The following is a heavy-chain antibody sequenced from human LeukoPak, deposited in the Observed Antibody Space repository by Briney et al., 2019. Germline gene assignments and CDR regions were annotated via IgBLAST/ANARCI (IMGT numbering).Heavy chain of an antibody. J-gene: IGHJ3*02. Sequence: SQTLSLTCTVSGGSISSGGYYWSWIRQHPGKGLEWIGYIYYSGSTYYNPSLKSRVTIAVDTSKNQFSLNLNSVTAADTAVYYCALDSSGWSDDSFDIWGHGTMVTVSS. V-gene: IGHV4-31*03. CDR1: GGSISSGGYY. CDR2: IYYSGST. CDR3: ALDSSGWSDDSFDI. D-gene: IGHD6-13*01.